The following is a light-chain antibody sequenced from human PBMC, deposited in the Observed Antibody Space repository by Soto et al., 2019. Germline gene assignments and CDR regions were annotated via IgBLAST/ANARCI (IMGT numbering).Light chain of an antibody. Sequence: IQMTQSPSSLSASVGDRVTITCRTTQNIRNYLNWYQQKPGKAPKLLIYAASGLQSGVPSRFSASGSGTDFTLTISYLQPEDFAAYYCQQTYSVPATFGQGTKV. J-gene: IGKJ1*01. CDR3: QQTYSVPAT. V-gene: IGKV1-39*01. CDR2: AAS. CDR1: QNIRNY.